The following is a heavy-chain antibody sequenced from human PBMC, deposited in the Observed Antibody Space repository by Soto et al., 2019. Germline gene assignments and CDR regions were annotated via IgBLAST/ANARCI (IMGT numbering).Heavy chain of an antibody. Sequence: PSETLSLSCTVSGGSISSSSYYWGWIRQPPGKGLEWIGSIYYSGSTYYNPSLKSRVTISVDTSKNQFSLKLSSVTAADTAVYYCARGHIAVAFGYWGQGTLVTVSS. D-gene: IGHD6-19*01. J-gene: IGHJ4*02. CDR2: IYYSGST. CDR3: ARGHIAVAFGY. V-gene: IGHV4-39*07. CDR1: GGSISSSSYY.